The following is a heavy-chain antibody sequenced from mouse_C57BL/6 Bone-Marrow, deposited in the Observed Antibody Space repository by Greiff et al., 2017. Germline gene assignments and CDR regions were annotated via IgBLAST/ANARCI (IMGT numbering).Heavy chain of an antibody. Sequence: EVMLVESGGGLVKPGGSLKLSCAASGFTFSSYAMSWVRQTPEKRLEWVATISDGGSYTYYPDNVKGRFTISRDNAKNNLYLQMSHLKSEDTAIYYCARDGNPFDYWGQGTTLTVSS. CDR3: ARDGNPFDY. CDR1: GFTFSSYA. V-gene: IGHV5-4*01. CDR2: ISDGGSYT. D-gene: IGHD2-1*01. J-gene: IGHJ2*01.